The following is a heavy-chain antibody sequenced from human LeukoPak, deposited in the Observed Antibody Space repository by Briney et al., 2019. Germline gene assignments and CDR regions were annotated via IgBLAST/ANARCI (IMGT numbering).Heavy chain of an antibody. J-gene: IGHJ4*02. D-gene: IGHD3-22*01. V-gene: IGHV1-69*04. CDR2: IIPIFGIA. CDR3: ARSHQYYYDSSGYYPLMN. CDR1: GGTFSSYA. Sequence: ASVKVSCKASGGTFSSYAISWVRQAPGQGLEWMGRIIPIFGIANCAQKFQGRVTITADKSTSTAYMELSSLRSEDTAAYYCARSHQYYYDSSGYYPLMNWGQGTLVTVPS.